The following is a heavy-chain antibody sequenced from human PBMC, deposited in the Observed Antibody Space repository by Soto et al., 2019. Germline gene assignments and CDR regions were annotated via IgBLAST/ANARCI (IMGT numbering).Heavy chain of an antibody. D-gene: IGHD2-21*01. Sequence: GRALRLYCAASGFTFSSYAMHWIRQAPGKGLEWVAVISYDGSKNYYTDSVKGRFTISRDNSKSTLYLQMNSLRAEDTALYYCASKEQVIHAFDIWGQGTMVTVSS. V-gene: IGHV3-30-3*01. CDR1: GFTFSSYA. J-gene: IGHJ3*02. CDR3: ASKEQVIHAFDI. CDR2: ISYDGSKN.